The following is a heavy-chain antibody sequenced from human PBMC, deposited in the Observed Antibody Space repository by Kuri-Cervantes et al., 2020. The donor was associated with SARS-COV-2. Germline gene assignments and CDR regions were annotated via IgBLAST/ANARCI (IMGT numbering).Heavy chain of an antibody. V-gene: IGHV1-2*02. D-gene: IGHD6-19*01. J-gene: IGHJ5*02. CDR1: GYTFTGYY. Sequence: ASVKVSCKASGYTFTGYYMHWVRQAPGQGLEWMGWINPNSGGTNYAQKFQGRVTMTRDTSISTAYMELSRLRSDDTAVYYCARGFTSAVAGTYWFDPWGQGTLVTVSS. CDR2: INPNSGGT. CDR3: ARGFTSAVAGTYWFDP.